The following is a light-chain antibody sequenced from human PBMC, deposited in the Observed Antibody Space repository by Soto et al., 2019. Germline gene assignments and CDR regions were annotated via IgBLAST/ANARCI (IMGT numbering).Light chain of an antibody. V-gene: IGKV3-15*01. CDR3: QHYNKWPRT. CDR1: QSVSTN. J-gene: IGKJ1*01. Sequence: EIVMTQSPATLSVSPGDWATLSCRASQSVSTNLAWYQQKPGQAPMLLIYGASTRATGIPDRFSGSGSGTEFTLTISSLQSEDFAVYYCQHYNKWPRTFGQGTKVDIK. CDR2: GAS.